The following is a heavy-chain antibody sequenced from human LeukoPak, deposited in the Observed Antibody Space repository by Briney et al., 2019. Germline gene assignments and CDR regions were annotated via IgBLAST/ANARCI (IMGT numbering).Heavy chain of an antibody. CDR1: GFTFSSYA. Sequence: GGSLRLSCAASGFTFSSYAMSWVRQAPGKGLEWVSGFSGGDGSTSYADSVKGRFTISRDNSKNTLYLQMNSLRAEDTAVYYCAKELHGSGNYAFDYWGQGTLVTVSS. CDR2: FSGGDGST. D-gene: IGHD3-10*01. J-gene: IGHJ4*02. V-gene: IGHV3-23*01. CDR3: AKELHGSGNYAFDY.